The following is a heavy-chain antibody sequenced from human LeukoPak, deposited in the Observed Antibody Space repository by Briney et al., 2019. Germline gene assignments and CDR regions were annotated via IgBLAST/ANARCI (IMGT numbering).Heavy chain of an antibody. CDR2: IKQDGSEK. Sequence: ETLSLTCTVSGGSISSYYWSWIRQPPGKGLEWVANIKQDGSEKYYVDSVKGRFTISRDNAKNSLYLQMNSLRAEDTAVYYCARDQTKWEPLRRRDYYYMDVWGKGTTVTVSS. V-gene: IGHV3-7*01. CDR3: ARDQTKWEPLRRRDYYYMDV. D-gene: IGHD1-26*01. CDR1: GGSISSYY. J-gene: IGHJ6*03.